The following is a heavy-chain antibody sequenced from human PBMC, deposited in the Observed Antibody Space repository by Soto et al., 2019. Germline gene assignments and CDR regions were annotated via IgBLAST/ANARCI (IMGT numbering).Heavy chain of an antibody. CDR3: AHTVYCSSTSCPRFDP. V-gene: IGHV2-26*01. CDR1: GFSLSNARMG. Sequence: SGPTLVNPTETLTLTCTVSGFSLSNARMGVSWIRQPPGKALEWLAHIFWGDEKSYSTSLKSRLTITKDTSKSQVVLTMTNMDPVDTATYYCAHTVYCSSTSCPRFDPWGQGTLVTVSS. CDR2: IFWGDEK. J-gene: IGHJ5*02. D-gene: IGHD2-2*01.